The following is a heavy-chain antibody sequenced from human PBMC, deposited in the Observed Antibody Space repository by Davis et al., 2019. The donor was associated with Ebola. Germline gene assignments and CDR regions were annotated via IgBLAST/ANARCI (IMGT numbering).Heavy chain of an antibody. J-gene: IGHJ4*02. CDR2: VRGSGDDT. CDR1: GFIFHDYA. D-gene: IGHD1-26*01. Sequence: GESLKISCAASGFIFHDYAFSWVRQRPGKGLEWVSFVRGSGDDTKYADSVKGRFTVSRDNSKNTLFLEMNSLRPEDAAVYYCALETRADSIVGATFDYWGQGTLVTVSS. CDR3: ALETRADSIVGATFDY. V-gene: IGHV3-23*01.